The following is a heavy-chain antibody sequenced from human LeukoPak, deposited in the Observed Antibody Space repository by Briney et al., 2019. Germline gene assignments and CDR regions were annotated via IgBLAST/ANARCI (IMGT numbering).Heavy chain of an antibody. Sequence: GGSLRLSCAASGFTVSSNYMSWVRQAPGKGLEWVSVIYSGGSTYYADSVKGRFTISRDNSKNTLYLQMNSLRAEDTAVYYCARVVPAAKNYYYYGMDVWGQGTTATVSS. CDR3: ARVVPAAKNYYYYGMDV. CDR1: GFTVSSNY. CDR2: IYSGGST. D-gene: IGHD2-2*01. J-gene: IGHJ6*02. V-gene: IGHV3-53*01.